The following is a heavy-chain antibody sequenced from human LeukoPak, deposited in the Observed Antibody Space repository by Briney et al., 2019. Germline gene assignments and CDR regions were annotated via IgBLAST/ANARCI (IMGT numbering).Heavy chain of an antibody. J-gene: IGHJ4*02. D-gene: IGHD3-22*01. CDR1: GFAFNFYA. Sequence: PGGSLRLSCAASGFAFNFYAMSWVRQAPGKGLEWVSSISSSSSYIYYADSVKGRFTISRDNAKNSLYLQMNSLRAEDTAVYYCARGDSSGYYLDYWGQGTLVTVSS. V-gene: IGHV3-21*01. CDR3: ARGDSSGYYLDY. CDR2: ISSSSSYI.